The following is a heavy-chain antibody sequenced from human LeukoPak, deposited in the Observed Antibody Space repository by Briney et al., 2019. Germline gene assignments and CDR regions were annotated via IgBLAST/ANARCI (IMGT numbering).Heavy chain of an antibody. CDR3: ARDPRSYYDSRGYYGTFDY. CDR2: IYYSGST. CDR1: GGSITSYY. J-gene: IGHJ4*02. Sequence: PSETLSLTCTVSGGSITSYYWSCIRQPPGKGLEWIGYIYYSGSTNYSPSLKSRVTISVDTSKNQFSLKLSSVTAADTAVYYCARDPRSYYDSRGYYGTFDYWGQGTLVTVSS. D-gene: IGHD3-22*01. V-gene: IGHV4-59*01.